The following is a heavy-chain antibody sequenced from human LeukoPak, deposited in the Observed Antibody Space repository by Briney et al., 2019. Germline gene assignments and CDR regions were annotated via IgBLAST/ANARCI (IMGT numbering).Heavy chain of an antibody. J-gene: IGHJ4*02. CDR1: GFTFSSYS. V-gene: IGHV3-21*01. Sequence: GGSLRLSCAASGFTFSSYSMNWVRQAPGKGLEWVSSISSSSSYIYYADSVKGRFTISRDNAKNSLYLQMNSLRAEDTAVYYCASLSNSGYYSSPLPENDYWGQGTLVTVSS. CDR2: ISSSSSYI. D-gene: IGHD3-22*01. CDR3: ASLSNSGYYSSPLPENDY.